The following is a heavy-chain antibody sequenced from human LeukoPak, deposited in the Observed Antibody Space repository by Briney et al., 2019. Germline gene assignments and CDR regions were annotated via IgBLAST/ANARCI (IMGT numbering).Heavy chain of an antibody. CDR2: ISWDGGST. Sequence: TGGSLRLSCAASGFTFYDYAMHWVRQAPGKGLEWVSLISWDGGSTYYADSVKGRFTISRDNSKNSLYLQMNSLRAEDTALYYCAKDAGIVATIGAIYYYYYYMDVWGKGTTVTVSS. D-gene: IGHD5-12*01. CDR1: GFTFYDYA. J-gene: IGHJ6*03. CDR3: AKDAGIVATIGAIYYYYYYMDV. V-gene: IGHV3-43D*03.